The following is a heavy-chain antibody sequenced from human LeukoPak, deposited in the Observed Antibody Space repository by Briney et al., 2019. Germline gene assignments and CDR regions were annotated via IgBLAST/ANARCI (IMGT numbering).Heavy chain of an antibody. J-gene: IGHJ4*02. CDR3: ARGRGITGDYGVDY. CDR2: IYTSGST. CDR1: GGSISSYY. D-gene: IGHD4-17*01. V-gene: IGHV4-4*07. Sequence: KASETLSLTCTVSGGSISSYYWSWIRQPAGKGLEWIGRIYTSGSTNYNPSLKSRVTMSVDTSKNQFSLKLSSVTAADTAVYYCARGRGITGDYGVDYWGQGSLVTVSS.